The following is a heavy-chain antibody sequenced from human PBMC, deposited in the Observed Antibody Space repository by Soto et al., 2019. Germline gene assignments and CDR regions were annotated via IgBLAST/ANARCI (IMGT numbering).Heavy chain of an antibody. D-gene: IGHD3-9*01. CDR3: AKGARYFDWLTMDY. J-gene: IGHJ4*02. CDR2: ISDSGGTT. CDR1: GFTFSNYA. V-gene: IGHV3-23*01. Sequence: TGGSLRLSCAASGFTFSNYAMTWVRQAPGNGLEWVSSISDSGGTTYYVDSVKGRFTISRDNSKNTLYLQMNSLRAEDTAIYYCAKGARYFDWLTMDYWGQGILVTVSS.